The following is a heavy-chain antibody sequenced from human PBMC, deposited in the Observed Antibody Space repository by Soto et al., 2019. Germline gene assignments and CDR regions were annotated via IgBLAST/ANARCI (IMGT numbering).Heavy chain of an antibody. CDR1: GDSVSSKSAA. J-gene: IGHJ4*02. CDR3: ARTEDYLVDY. Sequence: SQTLSLTCAISGDSVSSKSAAWHWIRQSPSRGLEWLGRTYYRSKWSSNYAVSVKSRITINPDTSKNQFSLQLRSVTPDDTAMYYCARTEDYLVDYWGQGTLVTVS. CDR2: TYYRSKWSS. V-gene: IGHV6-1*01. D-gene: IGHD6-6*01.